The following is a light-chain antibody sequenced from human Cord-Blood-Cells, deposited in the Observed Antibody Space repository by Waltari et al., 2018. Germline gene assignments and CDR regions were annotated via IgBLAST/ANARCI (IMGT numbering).Light chain of an antibody. J-gene: IGKJ1*01. Sequence: EIVLTQSPATLSLSPGERATLPCRASQSVSSYLAWYQQKPGQAPRLLIYDASNRATGIPARFSGSGSGTDFTLTISSLGPEDFAVYYCQQRSNWPVTFGQGTKVEIK. CDR1: QSVSSY. CDR2: DAS. CDR3: QQRSNWPVT. V-gene: IGKV3-11*01.